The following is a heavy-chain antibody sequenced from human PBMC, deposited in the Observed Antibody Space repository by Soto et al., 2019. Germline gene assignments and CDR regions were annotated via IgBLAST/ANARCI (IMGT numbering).Heavy chain of an antibody. D-gene: IGHD6-19*01. CDR1: GFTFSSYG. J-gene: IGHJ4*02. V-gene: IGHV3-30*18. Sequence: GGSLRLSCAASGFTFSSYGMHWVRQAPGKGLEWVAVISYDGSNKYYADSVKGRFTISRDNSKNTLYLQMNSLRAEDTAVYYCAKAPWTGHYSSGWYWVWGQGTLVTVSS. CDR3: AKAPWTGHYSSGWYWV. CDR2: ISYDGSNK.